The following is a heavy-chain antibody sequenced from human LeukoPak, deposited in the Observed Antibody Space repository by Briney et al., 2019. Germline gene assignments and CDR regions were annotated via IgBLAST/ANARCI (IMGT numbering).Heavy chain of an antibody. CDR3: ARGGSVYYYDSSGSKAKEYFQH. Sequence: ASVKVSCKASGYTFTSYGISWVRQAPGQGLEWMGWISAYNGNTNYAQELQGRVTMTTDTSASTAYMELRSLRSDDTAVYYCARGGSVYYYDSSGSKAKEYFQHWGQGTLVTVSS. J-gene: IGHJ1*01. CDR1: GYTFTSYG. V-gene: IGHV1-18*01. CDR2: ISAYNGNT. D-gene: IGHD3-22*01.